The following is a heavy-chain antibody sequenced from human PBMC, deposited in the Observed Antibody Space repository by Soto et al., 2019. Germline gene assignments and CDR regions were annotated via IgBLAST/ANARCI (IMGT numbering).Heavy chain of an antibody. V-gene: IGHV1-18*01. CDR2: ISDYNGNT. D-gene: IGHD4-17*01. Sequence: QVQLVQSGAEVKKPGASVKVSCKASGYTFTSYGISWVRQAPGQGLEWMGWISDYNGNTNYAQKLQGRVTMTTDTSTSTAYMELRSLRYDDTDVYYCASGDDPPQNGAFDIWGQGTMVTVSS. J-gene: IGHJ3*02. CDR1: GYTFTSYG. CDR3: ASGDDPPQNGAFDI.